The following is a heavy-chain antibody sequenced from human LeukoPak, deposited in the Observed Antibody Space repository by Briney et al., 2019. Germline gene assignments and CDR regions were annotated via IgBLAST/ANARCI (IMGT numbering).Heavy chain of an antibody. V-gene: IGHV4-59*01. CDR2: IYYSGST. CDR3: ARVGNSYGYYMDV. J-gene: IGHJ6*03. Sequence: SETLSLTCTVSGGSISSYYWSWIRQPPGKGLEWIGYIYYSGSTNYNPSLQSRVTISVDTSKNQFSLKLRSVTAADTAVYSYARVGNSYGYYMDVWAKGTTVTVS. CDR1: GGSISSYY. D-gene: IGHD5-18*01.